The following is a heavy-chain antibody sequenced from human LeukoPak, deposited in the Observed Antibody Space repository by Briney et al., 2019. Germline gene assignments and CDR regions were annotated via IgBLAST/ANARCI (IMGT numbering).Heavy chain of an antibody. D-gene: IGHD6-19*01. CDR3: ARAHSAWYFDY. CDR2: INPNSGGT. CDR1: GYTFTGYY. J-gene: IGHJ4*02. Sequence: GASVKVSCKASGYTFTGYYMHWVRQAPGQGLEWVGWINPNSGGTNYAQKFRGRVTMTRDTSISTAYMELSRLRSDDTAVYYCARAHSAWYFDYWGQGTLVTVSS. V-gene: IGHV1-2*02.